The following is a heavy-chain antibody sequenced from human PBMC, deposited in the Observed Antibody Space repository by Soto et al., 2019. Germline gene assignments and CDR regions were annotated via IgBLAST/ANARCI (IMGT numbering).Heavy chain of an antibody. CDR1: GGSFSGYY. CDR3: ARESGGGIVVVPAAFDY. V-gene: IGHV4-34*01. CDR2: INHSGST. Sequence: QVQLQQWGAGLLKPSETLSLTCAVYGGSFSGYYWSWIRQPPGKGLEWIGEINHSGSTNYNPSLKSRVTISVDTSKNQFSLKLSSVPAADTAVYYCARESGGGIVVVPAAFDYWGQGTLVTVSS. J-gene: IGHJ4*02. D-gene: IGHD2-2*01.